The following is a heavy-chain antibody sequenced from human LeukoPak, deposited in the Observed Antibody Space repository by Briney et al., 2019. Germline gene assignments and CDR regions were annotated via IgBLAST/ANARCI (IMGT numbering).Heavy chain of an antibody. D-gene: IGHD4-17*01. J-gene: IGHJ3*02. CDR2: IYHSGST. Sequence: SETLSLTCTVSGGSVSSDGYYWGWIRQPPGKGLEWIGNIYHSGSTYYNPSLKSRVTISVDRSKNQFSLKLSSVTAADTAVYYCARAFPFDDYGDPDAFDIWGQGTMVTVSS. CDR1: GGSVSSDGYY. CDR3: ARAFPFDDYGDPDAFDI. V-gene: IGHV4-30-2*01.